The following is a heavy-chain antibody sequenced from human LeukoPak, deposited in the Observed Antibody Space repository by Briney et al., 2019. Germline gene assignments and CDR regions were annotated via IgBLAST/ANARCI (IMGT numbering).Heavy chain of an antibody. J-gene: IGHJ4*02. CDR3: AKDWASYYGDSAGFDY. D-gene: IGHD4-17*01. CDR2: ISGSGGST. CDR1: GFTFSSYV. V-gene: IGHV3-23*01. Sequence: GGSLRLSCAASGFTFSSYVMSWVRQAPGKGLEWVSAISGSGGSTYYADSVKGRFTISRDNSKNTLYLQMNSLRAEDTAVYYCAKDWASYYGDSAGFDYWGQGTLVTVSS.